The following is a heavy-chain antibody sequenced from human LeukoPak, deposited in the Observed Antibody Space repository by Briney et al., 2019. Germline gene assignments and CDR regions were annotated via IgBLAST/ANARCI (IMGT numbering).Heavy chain of an antibody. CDR1: GGSFSGYY. D-gene: IGHD3-22*01. V-gene: IGHV4-34*01. J-gene: IGHJ4*02. CDR3: ARGKFDSNGYYIDY. Sequence: PSETLSLTCAVYGGSFSGYYLSWIRQPPGKGLEWTGEINHTGNTNYNPSLKSRVTISEDTSKNQFSLKLSSVTAADTAVYYCARGKFDSNGYYIDYWGQGTMVTVSS. CDR2: INHTGNT.